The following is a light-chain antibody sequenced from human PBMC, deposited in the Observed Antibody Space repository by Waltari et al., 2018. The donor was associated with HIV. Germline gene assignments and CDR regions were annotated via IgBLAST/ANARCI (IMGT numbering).Light chain of an antibody. J-gene: IGKJ2*01. CDR2: WAS. Sequence: DIVMTQSPDSLAVYLGERATFNCKSSQSVLYSSNNKNYLAWYQQKPGQPPKLLIYWASTRESGVPDRFSGSGSGTDVTLTICSLQAEDVAVYFCQQYYSTPYTFGQWTKLEIK. V-gene: IGKV4-1*01. CDR1: QSVLYSSNNKNY. CDR3: QQYYSTPYT.